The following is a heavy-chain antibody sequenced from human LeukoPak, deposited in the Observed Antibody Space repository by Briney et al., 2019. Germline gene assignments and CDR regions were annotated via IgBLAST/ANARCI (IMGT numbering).Heavy chain of an antibody. J-gene: IGHJ4*02. CDR3: ARDGYNSHFDY. CDR2: VSNNNAI. Sequence: GGSLRLSCAASGFTFSSYSMNWVRQSPGKGLEWISSVSNNNAIFYADSVKGRFTISRDNAKNSLYLQMNSLRAEDTAVYYCARDGYNSHFDYWGQGTLVTVSS. D-gene: IGHD5-24*01. CDR1: GFTFSSYS. V-gene: IGHV3-69-1*01.